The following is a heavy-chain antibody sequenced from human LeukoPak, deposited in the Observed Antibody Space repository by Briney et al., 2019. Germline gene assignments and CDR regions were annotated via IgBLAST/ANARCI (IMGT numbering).Heavy chain of an antibody. V-gene: IGHV3-21*01. CDR3: ARDRDYPDAFDI. CDR1: GFTFRNYL. D-gene: IGHD4-11*01. Sequence: GGSLRLSCTVSGFTFRNYLMHWVRQAPGGGLVWVSSISSSSSYIYYADSVKGRFTISRDNAKNSLYLQMNSLRAEDTAVYYCARDRDYPDAFDIWGQGTMVTVSS. J-gene: IGHJ3*02. CDR2: ISSSSSYI.